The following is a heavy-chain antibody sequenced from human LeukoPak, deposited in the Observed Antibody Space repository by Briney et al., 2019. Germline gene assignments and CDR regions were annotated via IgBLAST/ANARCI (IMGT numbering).Heavy chain of an antibody. Sequence: GGSLRLSCAASGFTFSSYAMSWVRQAPGKGLEWVSAISGSGGSTYYADSVKGRFTISRDNSKNTLYLQMDSLRAEDTAVYYCARELRYFDWSQPENNWFDPWGQGTLVTVSS. D-gene: IGHD3-9*01. CDR2: ISGSGGST. V-gene: IGHV3-23*01. J-gene: IGHJ5*02. CDR3: ARELRYFDWSQPENNWFDP. CDR1: GFTFSSYA.